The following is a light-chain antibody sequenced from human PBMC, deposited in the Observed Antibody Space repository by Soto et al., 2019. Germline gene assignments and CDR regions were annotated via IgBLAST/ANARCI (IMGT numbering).Light chain of an antibody. J-gene: IGLJ7*01. CDR3: QSYDSSLSGAV. CDR2: GNY. Sequence: QSVLTQPPSVSGAPGQGVTISCTGSSSNIGAGYDVHWYQHLPGTAPKLLIYGNYYRSSGVPARFSGSKSGTSASLAITGLQPEDEADYYCQSYDSSLSGAVFGGGTQLTVL. CDR1: SSNIGAGYD. V-gene: IGLV1-40*01.